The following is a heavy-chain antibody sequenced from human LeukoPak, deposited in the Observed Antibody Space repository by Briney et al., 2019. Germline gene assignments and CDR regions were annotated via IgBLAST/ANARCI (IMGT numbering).Heavy chain of an antibody. CDR1: GASISSYY. Sequence: PSETLSFTCTVSGASISSYYWNWIRQPPGKGLEWIGYIYYSGGTNYNPSLKSRVTMALDTSKNQFSLNLSSVTAADTALYFCARGQDSSSWTPSYFDYWGQGTLVTVSS. D-gene: IGHD6-13*01. CDR3: ARGQDSSSWTPSYFDY. V-gene: IGHV4-59*01. CDR2: IYYSGGT. J-gene: IGHJ4*02.